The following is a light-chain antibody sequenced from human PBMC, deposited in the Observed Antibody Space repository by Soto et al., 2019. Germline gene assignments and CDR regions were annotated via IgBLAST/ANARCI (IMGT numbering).Light chain of an antibody. J-gene: IGKJ5*01. CDR1: QGVSSSY. CDR3: QQYGSASIT. CDR2: GAS. Sequence: EIVLTQSPGTLSLSPGERATLSSRASQGVSSSYLAWYQQKSGQAPRLFIYGASSRTTGIPDRFSGSGSGTDFTLSISRLEPEDFAVYYCQQYGSASITVGQGTRLEIK. V-gene: IGKV3-20*01.